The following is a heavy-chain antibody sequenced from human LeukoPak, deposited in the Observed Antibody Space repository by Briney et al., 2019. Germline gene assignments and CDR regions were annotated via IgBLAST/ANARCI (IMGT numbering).Heavy chain of an antibody. Sequence: QPGGSLRLSCAASGFTFSSYEMNWVRQAPGKGLEWISDISSSGSTINYADSVKGRFTISRDNAKNSLNLQMNSLRAEDTALYYCAKAGPGFGFDYWGQGTLVTVSS. CDR3: AKAGPGFGFDY. V-gene: IGHV3-48*03. D-gene: IGHD3-10*01. CDR2: ISSSGSTI. J-gene: IGHJ4*02. CDR1: GFTFSSYE.